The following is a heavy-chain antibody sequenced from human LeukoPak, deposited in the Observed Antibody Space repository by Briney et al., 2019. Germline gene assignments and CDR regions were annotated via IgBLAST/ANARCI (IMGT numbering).Heavy chain of an antibody. Sequence: SETLSLTCTVSGGSISSYYWSWIRRPPGKGLEWIGYIYYSGSTNYNPSLKGRVTISVDTSKNQFSLKLSSVTAADTAVYYCARHIGVVVDYWGQGTLVTVSS. CDR2: IYYSGST. CDR1: GGSISSYY. CDR3: ARHIGVVVDY. J-gene: IGHJ4*02. D-gene: IGHD2-15*01. V-gene: IGHV4-59*08.